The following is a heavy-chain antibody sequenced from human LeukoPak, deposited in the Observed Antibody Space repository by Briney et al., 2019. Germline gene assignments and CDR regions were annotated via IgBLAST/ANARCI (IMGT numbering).Heavy chain of an antibody. CDR3: AREMVAVAGLGDYYYYYMDV. Sequence: ASVKVSCKASGYTFTDYYMHWVRQAPGQGLEWMGWINPNSGGTNFAQKFQGRVSMTRDTSISTAYMELSRLRSDDTAVYYCAREMVAVAGLGDYYYYYMDVWGKGTTVTVSS. CDR2: INPNSGGT. V-gene: IGHV1-2*02. CDR1: GYTFTDYY. D-gene: IGHD6-19*01. J-gene: IGHJ6*03.